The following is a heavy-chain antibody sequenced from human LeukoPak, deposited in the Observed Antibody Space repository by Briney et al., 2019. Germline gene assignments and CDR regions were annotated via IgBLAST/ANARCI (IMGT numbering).Heavy chain of an antibody. CDR3: ARWFPNWNYFDY. Sequence: SETLSLTCAVNGGSFSGYYWSWIRQPPGKGLEWIGEINHSGSTNYNPSLKSRVTISVDTSKNQFSLKLSSVTAADTAVYYCARWFPNWNYFDYWGQGTLVTVSS. J-gene: IGHJ4*02. D-gene: IGHD1-1*01. CDR1: GGSFSGYY. CDR2: INHSGST. V-gene: IGHV4-34*01.